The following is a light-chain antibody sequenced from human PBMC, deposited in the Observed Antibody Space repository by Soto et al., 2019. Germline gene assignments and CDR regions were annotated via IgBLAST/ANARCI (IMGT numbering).Light chain of an antibody. J-gene: IGLJ3*02. CDR1: SSDVGGYNY. Sequence: QSALTQPPSASGSPGQSVTISCTGTSSDVGGYNYVSWYQQHPGKAPKLMIYEVSKRPSGVPDRFSGSKSGNTASLTVSWLQAEDEADYYCSSYAGSNNWMFGGGTKVTVL. CDR2: EVS. V-gene: IGLV2-8*01. CDR3: SSYAGSNNWM.